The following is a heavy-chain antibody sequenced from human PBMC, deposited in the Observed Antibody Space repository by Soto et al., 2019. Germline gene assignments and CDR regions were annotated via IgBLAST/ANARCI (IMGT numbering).Heavy chain of an antibody. V-gene: IGHV1-3*01. CDR1: GYTFTSYA. Sequence: QVQLVQSGAEVKKPGASVKVSCKASGYTFTSYAIHWVRQAPGQRLEWMGWINAGNDNTKYSQKFQDRVTITRDTAASTAYMELSSLRSEDTAVYYCARDLGGWPDYWGQGTLVTVSS. J-gene: IGHJ4*02. D-gene: IGHD6-19*01. CDR3: ARDLGGWPDY. CDR2: INAGNDNT.